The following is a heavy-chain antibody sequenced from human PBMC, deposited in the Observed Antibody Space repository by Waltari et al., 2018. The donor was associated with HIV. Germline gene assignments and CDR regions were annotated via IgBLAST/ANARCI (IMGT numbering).Heavy chain of an antibody. V-gene: IGHV1-69*06. CDR2: IIPIFGTA. D-gene: IGHD3-22*01. J-gene: IGHJ6*02. Sequence: QVQLVQSGAEVKKPGSSVKVSCKASGGTFSSYAISWVRQAPGQGLEWMGGIIPIFGTANYAQKFQGRVTITADKSTSTAYMELSSLRSEDTAVYYCASPTYYYDSSGYFYGMDVWGQGTTVTVSS. CDR3: ASPTYYYDSSGYFYGMDV. CDR1: GGTFSSYA.